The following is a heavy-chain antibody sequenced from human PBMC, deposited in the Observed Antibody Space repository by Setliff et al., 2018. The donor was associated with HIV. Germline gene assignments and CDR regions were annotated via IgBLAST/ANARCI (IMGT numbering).Heavy chain of an antibody. V-gene: IGHV3-11*04. Sequence: GGSLRLSCEVSGFTFSDYSMSWIRQAPGKGLEWVSYISGGGTTVYYADSVKGRFTISRDNAKNSSFLQMNSLRVEDTAVYYCARANYGFDYWGQGTLVTVSS. CDR3: ARANYGFDY. CDR2: ISGGGTTV. J-gene: IGHJ4*02. CDR1: GFTFSDYS. D-gene: IGHD4-17*01.